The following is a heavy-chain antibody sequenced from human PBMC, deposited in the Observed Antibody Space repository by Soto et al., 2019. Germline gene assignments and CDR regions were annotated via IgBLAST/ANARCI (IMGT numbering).Heavy chain of an antibody. Sequence: EVQVVESGGGLVQPGGSLRLSCAASGFTLSDHFVDWVRQAPGKGLEWVGRSTNKANSYTTTYAASVQGRFTISRDGSKNTLILQMNGLKTEDTAVYYCVRSQGPTGMDVWGQGTTVTVSS. V-gene: IGHV3-72*01. CDR2: STNKANSYTT. CDR3: VRSQGPTGMDV. CDR1: GFTLSDHF. J-gene: IGHJ6*02.